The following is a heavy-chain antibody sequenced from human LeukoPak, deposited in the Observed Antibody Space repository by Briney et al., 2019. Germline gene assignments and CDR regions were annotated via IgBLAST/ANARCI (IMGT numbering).Heavy chain of an antibody. D-gene: IGHD7-27*01. J-gene: IGHJ3*02. Sequence: PGGSLRLSCAASGFTFSGYEMNWVRQAPGKGLEGVSYIGRSGKTISYSDSSYADSVKGRFTISRDNAKNSLYLQMNSLRDEDTAVYYCARELGIGAFDIWGPGTMVTVSS. CDR1: GFTFSGYE. CDR2: IGRSGKTISYSDS. V-gene: IGHV3-48*03. CDR3: ARELGIGAFDI.